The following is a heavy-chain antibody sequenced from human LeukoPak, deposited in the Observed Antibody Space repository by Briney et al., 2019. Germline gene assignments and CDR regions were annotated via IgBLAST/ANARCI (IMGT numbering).Heavy chain of an antibody. CDR2: ISYSGDVK. D-gene: IGHD1-7*01. CDR3: ARENWNYDGTYYYYYVDV. Sequence: GGSLRLSCATSGFNFSDFYMNWIRQAPGKGLEWVAYISYSGDVKYYADSMKGRFTIFRDNAKNSLHLQMNSLRVEDTAVYYCARENWNYDGTYYYYYVDVWGTGTTDAVSS. J-gene: IGHJ6*03. V-gene: IGHV3-11*01. CDR1: GFNFSDFY.